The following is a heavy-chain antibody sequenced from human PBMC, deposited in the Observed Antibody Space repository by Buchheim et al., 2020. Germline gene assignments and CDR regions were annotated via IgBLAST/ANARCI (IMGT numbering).Heavy chain of an antibody. CDR1: GVTFSGYI. CDR2: ISTRGDTI. CDR3: TRDRAHYSESSGYYYVPWYFDY. V-gene: IGHV3-48*04. D-gene: IGHD3-22*01. J-gene: IGHJ4*02. Sequence: EVQLVESGGGLIQTGGSLRLSCEASGVTFSGYIMSWVRQAPGKELVWVSYISTRGDTIYYADSVKGRFTISRDNARNALSLQMNSLRAEDTAVYYCTRDRAHYSESSGYYYVPWYFDYWGQGAL.